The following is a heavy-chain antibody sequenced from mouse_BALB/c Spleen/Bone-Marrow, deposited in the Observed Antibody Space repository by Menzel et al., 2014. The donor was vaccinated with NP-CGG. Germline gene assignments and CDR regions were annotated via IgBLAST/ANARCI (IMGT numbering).Heavy chain of an antibody. J-gene: IGHJ4*01. V-gene: IGHV1-80*01. CDR3: ARLDGYYPYYAMDY. Sequence: VQLQQSGAELVRPGSSVKISCKASGYAFSSYWMNWVKQRPGQGLEWIGQIYPGDGDTNYNGKFKGKATLTADKSSNTAYMQLSSLTSEDSAVYFCARLDGYYPYYAMDYWGQGTSVTVSS. CDR2: IYPGDGDT. CDR1: GYAFSSYW. D-gene: IGHD2-3*01.